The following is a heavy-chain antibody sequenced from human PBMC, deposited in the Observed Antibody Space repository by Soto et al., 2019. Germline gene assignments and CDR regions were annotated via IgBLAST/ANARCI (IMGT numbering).Heavy chain of an antibody. J-gene: IGHJ4*02. CDR3: ARYDFWSGYSYGY. CDR2: ISSSSSYT. V-gene: IGHV3-21*01. Sequence: GGSLRLSCAASGFTFSSYSMNWVRQAPGKGLEWVSSISSSSSYTYYADSVKGRFTISRDNAKNSLYLQMNSLRAEDTAVYYCARYDFWSGYSYGYWGQGTLVTVSS. D-gene: IGHD3-3*01. CDR1: GFTFSSYS.